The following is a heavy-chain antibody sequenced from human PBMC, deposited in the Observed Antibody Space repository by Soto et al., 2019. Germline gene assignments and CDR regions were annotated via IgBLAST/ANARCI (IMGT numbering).Heavy chain of an antibody. CDR2: IYYSGST. J-gene: IGHJ5*02. CDR1: GGSISSGGYY. D-gene: IGHD4-17*01. CDR3: ERGLWDYGGKFNWFDP. V-gene: IGHV4-31*03. Sequence: QVQLQESGPGLVKPSQTLSLTCTVSGGSISSGGYYWSWIRQHPGKGLEWIGYIYYSGSTYYNPSLKSRVTISVDTSKNQFSLKLSSVTAADTAVYYCERGLWDYGGKFNWFDPWGQGTLVTVSS.